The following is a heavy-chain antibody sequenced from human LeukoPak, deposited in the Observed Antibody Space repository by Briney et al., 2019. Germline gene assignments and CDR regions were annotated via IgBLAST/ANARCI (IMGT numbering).Heavy chain of an antibody. CDR3: GPQYNWLADY. V-gene: IGHV3-30*03. J-gene: IGHJ4*02. CDR2: ISYDGSNK. D-gene: IGHD5-24*01. Sequence: PGRSLRLSCAASGFTFSHYDMHWVRQAPGKGLEWVAVISYDGSNKYYADSVKGRFTISRDNSKNTLYLQMNSLRAEDTAVYYRGPQYNWLADYWGQGTLVTVSS. CDR1: GFTFSHYD.